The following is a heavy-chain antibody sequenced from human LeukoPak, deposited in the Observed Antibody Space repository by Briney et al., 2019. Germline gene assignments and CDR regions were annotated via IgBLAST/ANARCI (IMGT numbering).Heavy chain of an antibody. CDR1: GYSFTSYW. D-gene: IGHD6-19*01. CDR2: IYPGDSDT. J-gene: IGHJ3*02. V-gene: IGHV5-51*01. CDR3: ARLSAYNNGWYEVGNAFDI. Sequence: GESLKISCKGSGYSFTSYWIGWVRQMPGKGLEWMGIIYPGDSDTRYSPSFQGQVTISADKSITTAYLQWSSLKASDTAMYYCARLSAYNNGWYEVGNAFDIWGQGTMLIVSS.